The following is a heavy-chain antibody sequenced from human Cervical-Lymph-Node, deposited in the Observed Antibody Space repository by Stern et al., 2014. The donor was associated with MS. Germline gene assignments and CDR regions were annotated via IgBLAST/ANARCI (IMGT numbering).Heavy chain of an antibody. D-gene: IGHD5-24*01. CDR1: GGSISSGSYY. J-gene: IGHJ3*02. CDR3: ARKGGYNNAFDI. V-gene: IGHV4-61*02. Sequence: VQLVESGPGLVKPSQTLSLTCTVSGGSISSGSYYWSWIRQPAGKGLEWIGRIYTSGSTNYNPSLKSRVTISVATSQNQFSLKLSSVTAADTAVYYCARKGGYNNAFDIWGQGTMVTVSS. CDR2: IYTSGST.